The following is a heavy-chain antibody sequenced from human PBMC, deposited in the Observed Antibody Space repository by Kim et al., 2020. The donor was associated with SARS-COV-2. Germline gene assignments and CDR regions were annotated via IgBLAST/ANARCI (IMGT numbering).Heavy chain of an antibody. Sequence: GGSLRLSCAASGFTFSSYAMSWVRQAPGKGLEWVSAISGSGGSTYYADSVKGRFTISRDNSKNTLYLQMNSLRAEDTAVYYCAKDPSSSSWGYNWFDPWGQGTLVTVSS. CDR2: ISGSGGST. V-gene: IGHV3-23*01. D-gene: IGHD6-6*01. CDR1: GFTFSSYA. J-gene: IGHJ5*02. CDR3: AKDPSSSSWGYNWFDP.